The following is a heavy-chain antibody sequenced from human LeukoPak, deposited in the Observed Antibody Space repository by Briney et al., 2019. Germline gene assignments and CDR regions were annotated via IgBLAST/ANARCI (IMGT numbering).Heavy chain of an antibody. CDR1: GYSFTSYW. CDR3: ARHPRYCSSTSCYRGYFQH. D-gene: IGHD2-2*01. Sequence: GESLKISCXGSGYSFTSYWIGWVRQMPGKGLEWMGIIYPGDSDTRYSPSFQGQVTISADKSISTAYLQWSSLKASDTAMYYCARHPRYCSSTSCYRGYFQHWGQGTLVTVSS. J-gene: IGHJ1*01. CDR2: IYPGDSDT. V-gene: IGHV5-51*01.